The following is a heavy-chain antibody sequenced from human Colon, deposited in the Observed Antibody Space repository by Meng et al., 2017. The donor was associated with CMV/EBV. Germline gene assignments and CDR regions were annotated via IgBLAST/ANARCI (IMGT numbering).Heavy chain of an antibody. CDR2: ISGSGTST. V-gene: IGHV3-23*01. J-gene: IGHJ6*02. Sequence: GESLKISCVASGFTFDNYVMTWVRQAPGKGLEWVSGISGSGTSTYYADSVKGRHTISRDKSKNTLYLQMNSLGAEDTGVYYCAKDTAYYYGSGRRAYGMDVWGQGTTVTVSS. D-gene: IGHD3-10*01. CDR1: GFTFDNYV. CDR3: AKDTAYYYGSGRRAYGMDV.